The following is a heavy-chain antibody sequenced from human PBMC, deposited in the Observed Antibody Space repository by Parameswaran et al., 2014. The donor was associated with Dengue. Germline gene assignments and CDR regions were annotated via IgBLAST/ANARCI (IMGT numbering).Heavy chain of an antibody. J-gene: IGHJ4*02. CDR3: ASWKSEYYDFWSGSAHFDY. CDR2: INHSGST. Sequence: RWIRQPPGKGLEWIGEINHSGSTNYNPSLKSRVTISVDTSKNQFSLKLSSVTAADTAVYYCASWKSEYYDFWSGSAHFDYWGQGTLVTVSS. D-gene: IGHD3-3*01. V-gene: IGHV4-34*01.